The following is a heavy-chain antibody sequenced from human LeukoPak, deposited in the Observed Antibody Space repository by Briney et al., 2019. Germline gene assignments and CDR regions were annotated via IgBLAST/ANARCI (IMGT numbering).Heavy chain of an antibody. CDR1: GGSISSSSYY. D-gene: IGHD2-15*01. J-gene: IGHJ3*02. V-gene: IGHV4-39*01. Sequence: SETLSLTCTVSGGSISSSSYYWGWIRQPPGKGLEWIGSIYYSGSTYYNPSLKSRVTISVDTSKNQFSLKLISVTAADTAVYYCARILGAYCSGGSCPDAFDIWGQGTMVTVSS. CDR3: ARILGAYCSGGSCPDAFDI. CDR2: IYYSGST.